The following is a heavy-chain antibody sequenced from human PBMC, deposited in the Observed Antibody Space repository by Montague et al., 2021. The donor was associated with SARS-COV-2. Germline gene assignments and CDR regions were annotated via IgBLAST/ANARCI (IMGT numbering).Heavy chain of an antibody. CDR1: GGSISSSSYY. D-gene: IGHD5-18*01. CDR2: IYYSGST. CDR3: ARGIRLTWLQLWVGCGFDY. Sequence: SETLSLTCTVSGGSISSSSYYWGWIRQPPGKGLEWIGSIYYSGSTYYNLSLKSRVTISIDTSKNQFSLKLSSVAAADTAVYYCARGIRLTWLQLWVGCGFDYWGQGTLVTVSS. V-gene: IGHV4-39*07. J-gene: IGHJ4*02.